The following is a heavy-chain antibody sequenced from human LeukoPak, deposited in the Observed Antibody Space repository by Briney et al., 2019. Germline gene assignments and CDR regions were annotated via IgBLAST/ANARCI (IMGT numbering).Heavy chain of an antibody. V-gene: IGHV3-23*01. J-gene: IGHJ4*02. CDR2: ISGSGGST. CDR3: AKALWFGELFGDY. D-gene: IGHD3-10*01. Sequence: SCKASGYTFTGYYMHWVRQAPGKGLEWVSAISGSGGSTYYADSVKGRFTISRDNSKNTLYLQMNSLRAEDTAVYYCAKALWFGELFGDYWGQGTLVTVSS. CDR1: GYTFTGYY.